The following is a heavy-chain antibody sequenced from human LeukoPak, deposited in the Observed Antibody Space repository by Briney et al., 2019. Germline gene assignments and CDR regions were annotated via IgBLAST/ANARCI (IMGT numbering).Heavy chain of an antibody. Sequence: SETLSLTCAVYGASFSYDYWSWIRQAPGKGLEWIGEINHSGTITYNPSLKSRVTISAEKSKSQFSLRLTSVTAADTAVYYCAKGVWAPRFDSWGQGTLVTVSS. D-gene: IGHD7-27*01. CDR3: AKGVWAPRFDS. J-gene: IGHJ5*01. CDR2: INHSGTI. V-gene: IGHV4-34*01. CDR1: GASFSYDY.